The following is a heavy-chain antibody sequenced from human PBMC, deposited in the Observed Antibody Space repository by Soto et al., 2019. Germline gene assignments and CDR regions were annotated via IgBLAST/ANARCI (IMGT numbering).Heavy chain of an antibody. V-gene: IGHV4-34*01. Sequence: QVQLQQWGAGLLKPSETLSLTCAVYGGSFSGYYWSWIRQPPGKGLEWIGEINHSGSTNYNPSLKSRVTISVDTSKNQFSLKLSSVTAADTAVYYCAGPPARVPLLNAPRGWFDPWGQGTLVTVSS. CDR2: INHSGST. CDR3: AGPPARVPLLNAPRGWFDP. CDR1: GGSFSGYY. J-gene: IGHJ5*02. D-gene: IGHD1-1*01.